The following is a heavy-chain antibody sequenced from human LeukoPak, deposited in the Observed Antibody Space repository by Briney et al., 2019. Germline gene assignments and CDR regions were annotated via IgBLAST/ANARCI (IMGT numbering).Heavy chain of an antibody. CDR2: ISGSGGST. V-gene: IGHV3-23*01. CDR1: GFTFSSYA. J-gene: IGHJ4*01. Sequence: GGSLTLSCAASGFTFSSYAMSWVRQAPWKGLEWVSAISGSGGSTYYADSVKGRLTISIDNSKNTLYLQMNSLRAEDTAVYYCAKKTGYDYDWGSYPNYYFDYWGPGILVTVSS. D-gene: IGHD3-16*02. CDR3: AKKTGYDYDWGSYPNYYFDY.